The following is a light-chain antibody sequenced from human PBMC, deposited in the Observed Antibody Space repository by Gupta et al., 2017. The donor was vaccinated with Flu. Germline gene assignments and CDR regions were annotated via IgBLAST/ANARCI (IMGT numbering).Light chain of an antibody. V-gene: IGKV1-39*01. J-gene: IGKJ3*01. CDR2: AAS. CDR3: QQRHNNPYLT. CDR1: QTISNS. Sequence: IQMTQSPSSLSASVGDRVTITCRASQTISNSLNWYQQKPGKAPQLVIYAASSLESGVPSRFSGSGCGNDFTLTITSRQPEDVATYYCQQRHNNPYLTFGHGTKVEIK.